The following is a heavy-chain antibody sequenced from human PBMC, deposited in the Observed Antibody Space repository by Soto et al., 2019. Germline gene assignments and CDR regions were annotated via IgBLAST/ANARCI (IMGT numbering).Heavy chain of an antibody. CDR2: IIPIFGTA. CDR1: GGTYSGYA. J-gene: IGHJ3*02. D-gene: IGHD3-22*01. V-gene: IGHV1-69*13. CDR3: ASYHYYDSSGYPVAAFDI. Sequence: SVKGSCTASGGTYSGYAVSWVRQAPRQGLEWMGGIIPIFGTANYAQKFQGRVTITADESTSTAYMELSSLRSEDTAVYYCASYHYYDSSGYPVAAFDIWGQGTMVTVSS.